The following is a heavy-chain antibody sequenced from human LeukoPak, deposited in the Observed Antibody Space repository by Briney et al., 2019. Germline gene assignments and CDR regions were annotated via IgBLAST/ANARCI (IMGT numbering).Heavy chain of an antibody. D-gene: IGHD3-22*01. Sequence: GTSLKISWKCSAYSLSTYWLPRVRQMPAKGLERMGNIYPGNSDISYSPSFQGQVTFSADKSISTAYLQWSSLKASDNAMYYCARRDSSGYSFDSWGQGTLVTVSS. CDR3: ARRDSSGYSFDS. V-gene: IGHV5-51*01. CDR2: IYPGNSDI. J-gene: IGHJ5*01. CDR1: AYSLSTYW.